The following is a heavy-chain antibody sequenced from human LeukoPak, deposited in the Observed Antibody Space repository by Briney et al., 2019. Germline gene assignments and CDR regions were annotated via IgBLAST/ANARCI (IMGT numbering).Heavy chain of an antibody. CDR2: IIPILGIA. D-gene: IGHD6-6*01. CDR1: GGTFSSYA. Sequence: SVKVSCKASGGTFSSYAISWVRQAPGQGLEWMGRIIPILGIANYAQKFQGRVTITADKSTSTAYMELSSLRSEDTAVYYCAREPYTTSSDRHEKAFDYWGQGTLVTVSS. V-gene: IGHV1-69*04. CDR3: AREPYTTSSDRHEKAFDY. J-gene: IGHJ4*02.